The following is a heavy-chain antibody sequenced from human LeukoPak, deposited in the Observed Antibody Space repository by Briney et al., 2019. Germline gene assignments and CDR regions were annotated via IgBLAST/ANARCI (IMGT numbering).Heavy chain of an antibody. J-gene: IGHJ3*02. CDR3: VKGRYEILTGYYDAFDI. D-gene: IGHD3-9*01. CDR2: ISTDGHST. Sequence: GGSLRLSCSASGFTLSSYALQWVRQAPGKGLKYVSAISTDGHSTYYADSVKGRFTISRDNSKNTLYLQMSSLRAEDTAVYYCVKGRYEILTGYYDAFDIWGQGTMVTVSS. V-gene: IGHV3-64D*06. CDR1: GFTLSSYA.